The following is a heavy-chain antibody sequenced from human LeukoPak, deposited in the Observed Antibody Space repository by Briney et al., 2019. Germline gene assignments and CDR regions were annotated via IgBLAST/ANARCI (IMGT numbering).Heavy chain of an antibody. J-gene: IGHJ5*02. V-gene: IGHV4-59*01. CDR1: GGSISSYY. Sequence: PSETLSLTCTVSGGSISSYYWSWIRQPPGKGLEWIGYIYYSGSTNYNPSLKSRVTISVDTSKNQFSLKLSSVTAEDTAVYYCARVPRGGDRFDPWGQGTLVTVSS. D-gene: IGHD3-16*01. CDR2: IYYSGST. CDR3: ARVPRGGDRFDP.